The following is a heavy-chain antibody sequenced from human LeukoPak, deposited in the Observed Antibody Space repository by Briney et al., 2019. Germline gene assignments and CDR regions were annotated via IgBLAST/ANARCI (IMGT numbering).Heavy chain of an antibody. CDR3: AKEGRVVVVPAAGGGMNWFDP. D-gene: IGHD2-2*01. J-gene: IGHJ5*02. CDR1: GFTFSSYG. V-gene: IGHV3-30*18. Sequence: PGGSLRLSCAASGFTFSSYGMHWVRQAPGKGLEWVAVISYDGSNKYYADSVKGRFTISRDNSKNTLYLQMNSLRAEDTAVYYCAKEGRVVVVPAAGGGMNWFDPWGQGTLVTVSS. CDR2: ISYDGSNK.